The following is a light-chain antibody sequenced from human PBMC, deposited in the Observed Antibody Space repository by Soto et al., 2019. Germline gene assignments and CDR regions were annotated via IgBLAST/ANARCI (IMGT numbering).Light chain of an antibody. Sequence: QSVLTQPASVSGSPGQSITISCTGTSSDVGGYNYVSWYQQHPGKAPKLMIYEVSNRPSGVSNRFSGSKSGNKASLTISGLQAEDEADYYCSSYTSSRAPLVFGGGTKLTVL. J-gene: IGLJ3*02. CDR1: SSDVGGYNY. CDR3: SSYTSSRAPLV. V-gene: IGLV2-14*01. CDR2: EVS.